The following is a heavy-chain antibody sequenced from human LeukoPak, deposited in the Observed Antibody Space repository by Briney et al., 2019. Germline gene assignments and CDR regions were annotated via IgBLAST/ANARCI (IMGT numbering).Heavy chain of an antibody. J-gene: IGHJ1*01. D-gene: IGHD1-1*01. CDR1: GFTFITSA. Sequence: GGSLRLSCAASGFTFITSAMSWVRQAPGKGLEWVSGISGTGGRTYYADSVKGRFTISRDNSKNTVYLQMNSLRAKDTAVYYCAKANWNDGGEVAYWGQGTLGTDSS. V-gene: IGHV3-23*01. CDR2: ISGTGGRT. CDR3: AKANWNDGGEVAY.